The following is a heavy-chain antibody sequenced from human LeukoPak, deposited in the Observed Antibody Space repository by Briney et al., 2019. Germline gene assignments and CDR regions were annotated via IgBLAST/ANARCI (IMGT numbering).Heavy chain of an antibody. V-gene: IGHV3-15*01. CDR2: FKSKTDGGTT. Sequence: GGSLRLSCAGSGFPFSKAWMSWVRQVPGEGLEWLGRFKSKTDGGTTDYAAPVKGRFILSRDDSKNTLYLQINSLKIEDTAVYYCTSDRGIGARPLFDLWGQGTLGTVSS. CDR3: TSDRGIGARPLFDL. CDR1: GFPFSKAW. D-gene: IGHD6-6*01. J-gene: IGHJ4*02.